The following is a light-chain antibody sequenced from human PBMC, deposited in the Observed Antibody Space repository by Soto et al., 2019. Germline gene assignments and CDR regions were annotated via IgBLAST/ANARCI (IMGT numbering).Light chain of an antibody. Sequence: DIQMTQSPASLSASVGDRVTITCRASQNINNFLNWYQQRPGKAPNLLISAASRLQSGVPSRFSGSGSGTDFTLTISNMEPEDFATYYCQQSHTYGVFTFGPGTRVDIK. V-gene: IGKV1-39*01. J-gene: IGKJ3*01. CDR2: AAS. CDR1: QNINNF. CDR3: QQSHTYGVFT.